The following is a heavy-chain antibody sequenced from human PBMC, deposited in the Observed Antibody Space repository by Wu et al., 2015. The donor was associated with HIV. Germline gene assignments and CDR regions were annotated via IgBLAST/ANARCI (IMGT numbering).Heavy chain of an antibody. CDR2: MNPKSGSA. D-gene: IGHD4-23*01. V-gene: IGHV1-8*02. CDR3: VRVGVLVTSAVNIGIILQY. Sequence: QVQLIQSGAELKKPGASVKVSCKVSGYTFNIFNINWVRQTSGLGLEWMGWMNPKSGSAGYSPKFQGRVSMTRDTSISTAYLELNSLASEDTAVYYCVRVGVLVTSAVNIGIILQYWVQGTRGHRLV. J-gene: IGHJ1*01. CDR1: GYTFNIFN.